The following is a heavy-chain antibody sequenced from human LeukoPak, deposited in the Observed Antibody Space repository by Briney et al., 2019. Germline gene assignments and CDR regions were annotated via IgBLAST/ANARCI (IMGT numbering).Heavy chain of an antibody. D-gene: IGHD1-1*01. CDR2: ISSSSSSYI. CDR3: ATSTGTTGYYFDY. CDR1: GFTFSSYS. Sequence: GGSLRLSCAASGFTFSSYSMNWVRQAPGKGLEWVSSISSSSSSYIYYADSVKGRFTISRDNAKNSLYLQMNSLRAEDTAVYYCATSTGTTGYYFDYWGQGTLVTVSS. V-gene: IGHV3-21*01. J-gene: IGHJ4*02.